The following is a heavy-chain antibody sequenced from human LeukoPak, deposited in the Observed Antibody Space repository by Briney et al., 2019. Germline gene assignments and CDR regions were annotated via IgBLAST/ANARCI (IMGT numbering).Heavy chain of an antibody. CDR2: IYYSGST. CDR1: GGSISSYY. Sequence: APETLPLTCTVSGGSISSYYWSWIRQPPGKGLEWIGYIYYSGSTNYNPSLKSRVTISVDTSKNQFSLKLSSVTAADTAVYYCARSPFWAPAHNWFDPWGQGTLVTVSS. CDR3: ARSPFWAPAHNWFDP. D-gene: IGHD3-16*01. J-gene: IGHJ5*02. V-gene: IGHV4-59*01.